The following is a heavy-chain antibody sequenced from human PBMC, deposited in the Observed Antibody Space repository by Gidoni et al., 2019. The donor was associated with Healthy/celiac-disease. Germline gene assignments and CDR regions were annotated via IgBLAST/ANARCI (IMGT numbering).Heavy chain of an antibody. Sequence: EVQLVESGGGLVQPGGSLRRSCAASGFTFSSHWMHWVRQAPGKGLVWVSRINSDGSSTSYADSVKGRFTISRDNAKNTLYLQMNSLRAEDTAVYYCARFRAAAGTYYYYGMDVWGQGTTVTVSS. CDR2: INSDGSST. D-gene: IGHD6-13*01. J-gene: IGHJ6*02. CDR3: ARFRAAAGTYYYYGMDV. CDR1: GFTFSSHW. V-gene: IGHV3-74*01.